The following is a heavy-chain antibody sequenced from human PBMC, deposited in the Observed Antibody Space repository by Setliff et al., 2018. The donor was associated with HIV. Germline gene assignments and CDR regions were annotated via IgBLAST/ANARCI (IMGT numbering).Heavy chain of an antibody. CDR2: INHSGST. CDR3: ARGRMATVLIKNWIDP. V-gene: IGHV4-34*01. Sequence: RASETLSLTCAVYGGSLSGYYWTWIRQPPGKGLEWIGEINHSGSTNYNPSLKSRVTISIDTSKNQFSLKLSSVTAADTAMYYCARGRMATVLIKNWIDPWGQGSLVTGSS. CDR1: GGSLSGYY. D-gene: IGHD4-4*01. J-gene: IGHJ5*02.